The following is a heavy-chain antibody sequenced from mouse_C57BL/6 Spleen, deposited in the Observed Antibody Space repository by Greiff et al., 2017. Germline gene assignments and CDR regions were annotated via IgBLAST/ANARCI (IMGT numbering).Heavy chain of an antibody. CDR3: TRGGPYYGSLAWFAY. CDR2: IDPETGGT. CDR1: GYTFTDYE. J-gene: IGHJ3*01. V-gene: IGHV1-15*01. Sequence: QVQLQQSGAELVRPGASVTLSCKASGYTFTDYEMHWVKQTPVHGLEWIGAIDPETGGTAYNQKFKGKAILTADKSSSTAYMELRSLTSEDSAVYYCTRGGPYYGSLAWFAYWGQGTLVTVSA. D-gene: IGHD1-1*01.